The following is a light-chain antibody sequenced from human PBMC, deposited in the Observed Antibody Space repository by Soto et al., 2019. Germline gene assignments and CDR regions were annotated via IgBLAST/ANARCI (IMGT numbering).Light chain of an antibody. Sequence: QSVLTQPASVSGSPGQSITISCTGTSSDVGASNYVSWYQQYSGTAPKLMIYEVTNRPSGVSNRFSGSKSGNTASLTISGLQAEDEADYYCSSYTSSSTPVVFGGGTKLTVL. V-gene: IGLV2-14*01. CDR2: EVT. J-gene: IGLJ2*01. CDR1: SSDVGASNY. CDR3: SSYTSSSTPVV.